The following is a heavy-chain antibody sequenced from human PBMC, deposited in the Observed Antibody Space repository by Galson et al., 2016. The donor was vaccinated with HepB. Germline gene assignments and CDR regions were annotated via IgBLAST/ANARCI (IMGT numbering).Heavy chain of an antibody. Sequence: SLRLSCAASGFTFSRYEMNWVRQAPGKGLEWVSYISSSGTTIYYADSVKGRFTISRDNAKNSLYLQMNSLRAEDTAVYYCARGPVSLGDLLTVPPKSPDYWGQGTPVTVSS. D-gene: IGHD3-9*01. V-gene: IGHV3-48*03. CDR1: GFTFSRYE. J-gene: IGHJ4*02. CDR3: ARGPVSLGDLLTVPPKSPDY. CDR2: ISSSGTTI.